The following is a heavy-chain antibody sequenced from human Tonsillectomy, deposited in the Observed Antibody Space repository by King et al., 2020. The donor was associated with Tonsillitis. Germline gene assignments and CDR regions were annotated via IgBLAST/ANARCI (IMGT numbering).Heavy chain of an antibody. D-gene: IGHD2-15*01. CDR1: GFTFDDNG. CDR3: AKDICSGGSCYIGLDF. Sequence: VQLVESGGGVVRPGGSLRLSCAASGFTFDDNGMSWVRQAPGKGLQWVSGINWSGSSTGYADSVKGRFTISRDNAKNSLYLQMNSLRAEDTALYYCAKDICSGGSCYIGLDFWGQGTLVTVSS. V-gene: IGHV3-20*04. CDR2: INWSGSST. J-gene: IGHJ4*02.